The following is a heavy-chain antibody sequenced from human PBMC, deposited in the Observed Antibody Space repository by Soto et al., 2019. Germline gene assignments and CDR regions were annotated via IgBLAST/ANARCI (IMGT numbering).Heavy chain of an antibody. CDR1: GGSVRSSSYY. CDR3: ARHEGGAAADRPLDY. Sequence: QLRLQESGPGLVKSSETLSLTCTISGGSVRSSSYYWGWIRQAPGKGLEWIASIYYSVRTHNNPALKSRVTMSIDTYTNQFSLKMHSVTAADTAVYYGARHEGGAAADRPLDYWGQGTLVTVSS. J-gene: IGHJ4*02. D-gene: IGHD6-13*01. V-gene: IGHV4-39*01. CDR2: IYYSVRT.